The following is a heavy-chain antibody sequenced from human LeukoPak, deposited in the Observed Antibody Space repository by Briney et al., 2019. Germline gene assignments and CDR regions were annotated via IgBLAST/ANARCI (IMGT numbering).Heavy chain of an antibody. Sequence: SETLSLTCTVSGGSISSSSYYWGWIRQPPGKGLEWIGYIYYSGSTNYNPSLKSRVTISVDTSKNQFSLKLSSVTAADTAVYYCARQYTSSSFIFDYWGQGTLVTVSS. CDR1: GGSISSSSYY. J-gene: IGHJ4*02. CDR3: ARQYTSSSFIFDY. CDR2: IYYSGST. D-gene: IGHD6-6*01. V-gene: IGHV4-61*05.